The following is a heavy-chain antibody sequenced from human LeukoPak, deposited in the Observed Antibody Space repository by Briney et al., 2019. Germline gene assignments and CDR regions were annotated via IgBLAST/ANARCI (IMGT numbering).Heavy chain of an antibody. CDR1: GFTYSHYG. J-gene: IGHJ4*02. D-gene: IGHD4-11*01. V-gene: IGHV3-33*08. CDR2: NWSDGTGK. CDR3: ARDAERGFDYSNSLRY. Sequence: GGSLRLSCTASGFTYSHYGMHWVRQAPGKGLEWVAVNWSDGTGKYYSDAVKGRFTISRDNSRNTLYLQMDSLRGEDTAVYYCARDAERGFDYSNSLRYWGQGILVAVSS.